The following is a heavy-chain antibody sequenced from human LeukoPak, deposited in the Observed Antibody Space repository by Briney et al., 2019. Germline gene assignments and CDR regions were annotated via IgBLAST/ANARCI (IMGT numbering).Heavy chain of an antibody. V-gene: IGHV3-30-3*01. D-gene: IGHD3-16*01. Sequence: GGSLRLSCAASGFIFSTYAIHGVREAPGKGLEWVAVISNDGSNKYYADSVKGRFTISRDNSKNTLYLQMNSLRAEDTAVYYCASHWGLMGSLDYWGQGTLVTVSS. CDR3: ASHWGLMGSLDY. CDR2: ISNDGSNK. J-gene: IGHJ4*02. CDR1: GFIFSTYA.